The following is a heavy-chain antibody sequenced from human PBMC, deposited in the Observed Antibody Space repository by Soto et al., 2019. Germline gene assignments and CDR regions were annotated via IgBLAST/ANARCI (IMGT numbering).Heavy chain of an antibody. J-gene: IGHJ4*02. V-gene: IGHV3-30*18. D-gene: IGHD6-19*01. CDR1: GFTFSDYA. Sequence: VQLVESGGGVVQPGRSLRLSCAASGFTFSDYAMHWVRQAPGKGLEWVAVVSHDGRNTHYADSVKGRFTISRDGSKNTVSLERTSLRAEDTAVYYCAKGGRQWLVTSDFNYWGQGALVTVSS. CDR3: AKGGRQWLVTSDFNY. CDR2: VSHDGRNT.